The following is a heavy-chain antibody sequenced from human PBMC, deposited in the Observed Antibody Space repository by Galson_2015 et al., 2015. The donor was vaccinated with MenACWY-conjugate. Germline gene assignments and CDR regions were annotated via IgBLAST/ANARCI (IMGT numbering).Heavy chain of an antibody. Sequence: SLRLSCAASGFTFSSYAMHWVRQAPGKGLEYVSAISSNGGSTYYADSVKGRFTISRDNSKNTLYLQMNSLRAEDTAVYYCAKPMVRGKDFDYWGQGTLVTVSS. CDR3: AKPMVRGKDFDY. CDR2: ISSNGGST. D-gene: IGHD3-10*01. V-gene: IGHV3-64*04. CDR1: GFTFSSYA. J-gene: IGHJ4*02.